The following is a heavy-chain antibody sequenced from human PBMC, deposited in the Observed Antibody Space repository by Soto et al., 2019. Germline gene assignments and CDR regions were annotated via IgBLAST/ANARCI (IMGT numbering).Heavy chain of an antibody. J-gene: IGHJ3*02. D-gene: IGHD3-10*01. Sequence: GGSLRLSCTASGFTFGDYAMSWFRQAPGKGLEWVGFIRSKAYGGTTEYAASVKGRFTISRDDSKSIAYLQMNSLKTEDTAVYYCTRDQITDYYGSTSAFDIWGQGTIVTVSS. CDR2: IRSKAYGGTT. CDR3: TRDQITDYYGSTSAFDI. CDR1: GFTFGDYA. V-gene: IGHV3-49*03.